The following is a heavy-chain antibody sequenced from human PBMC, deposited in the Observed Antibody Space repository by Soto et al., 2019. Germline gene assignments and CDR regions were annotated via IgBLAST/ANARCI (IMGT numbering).Heavy chain of an antibody. CDR1: GGSFSGYY. CDR2: INHSGST. V-gene: IGHV4-34*01. D-gene: IGHD2-2*01. J-gene: IGHJ6*03. CDR3: ARGPLNAAIGYYYYYYMDV. Sequence: SETLSLTCAVYGGSFSGYYWSWIRQPPGKGLEWIGEINHSGSTNYNPSLKSRVTISVDTSKNQFSLKLSSVTAADTAVYYCARGPLNAAIGYYYYYYMDVWGKGTTVTVSS.